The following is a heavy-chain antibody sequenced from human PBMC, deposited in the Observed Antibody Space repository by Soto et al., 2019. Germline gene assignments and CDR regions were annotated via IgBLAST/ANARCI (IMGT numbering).Heavy chain of an antibody. Sequence: ASVKVSCKASGYTFGTHAMYWVRQTPGQRLEYMGWINTGSGNTRYSQKFWGRVAITRDTSASTVYMDLDGLTSEDTAVYYCARHIINSGPAYWGQGTQVTVSS. V-gene: IGHV1-3*04. D-gene: IGHD3-16*01. CDR2: INTGSGNT. CDR1: GYTFGTHA. CDR3: ARHIINSGPAY. J-gene: IGHJ4*02.